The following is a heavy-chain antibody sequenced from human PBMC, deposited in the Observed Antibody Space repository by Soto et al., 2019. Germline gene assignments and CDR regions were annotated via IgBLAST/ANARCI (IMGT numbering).Heavy chain of an antibody. D-gene: IGHD1-26*01. V-gene: IGHV4-39*01. CDR3: VCSLGPTTVIDY. CDR2: MRYSGDT. J-gene: IGHJ4*02. CDR1: GGSITSSSYL. Sequence: SETLSLTCTVSGGSITSSSYLWGWIRQTPGKGLEWIGNMRYSGDTHSDPSLQSRVTISVDTPKSQFSLSLSSVTAADTAIYYCVCSLGPTTVIDYWAQRILVTVSS.